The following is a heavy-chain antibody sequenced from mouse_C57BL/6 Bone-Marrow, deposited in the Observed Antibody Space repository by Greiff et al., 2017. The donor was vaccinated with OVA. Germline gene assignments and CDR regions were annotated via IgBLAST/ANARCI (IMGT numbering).Heavy chain of an antibody. Sequence: VKVVESGAELVKPGASVKISCKASGYAFSSYWMNWVKQRPGKGLEWIGQIYPGDGDTNFNGKFKGKATLTADKSSSTAYMQLSSLTSEDSAVYFCARSGRDYAMDYWGQGTSVTVSS. CDR1: GYAFSSYW. J-gene: IGHJ4*01. V-gene: IGHV1-80*01. CDR2: IYPGDGDT. CDR3: ARSGRDYAMDY.